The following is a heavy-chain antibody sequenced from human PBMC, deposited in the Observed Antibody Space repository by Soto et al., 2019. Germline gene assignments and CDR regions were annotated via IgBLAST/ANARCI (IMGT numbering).Heavy chain of an antibody. CDR1: GYTLTELS. V-gene: IGHV1-24*01. J-gene: IGHJ4*02. CDR3: ATGVGDFWSGYPIY. Sequence: RASVKVSCKVSGYTLTELSMHWVRQAPGKGLEWMGGFDPEDGETIYAQKFQGRVTMTEDTSTDTAYMELSSLRSEDTAVYYCATGVGDFWSGYPIYWGQGTLVTVSS. CDR2: FDPEDGET. D-gene: IGHD3-3*01.